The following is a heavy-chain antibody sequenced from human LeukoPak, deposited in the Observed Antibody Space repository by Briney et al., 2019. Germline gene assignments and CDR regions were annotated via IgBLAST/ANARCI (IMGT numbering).Heavy chain of an antibody. Sequence: SQTLSLTCTVSGGSITSYYWSWIRQPPGKGLEWLGYVYYSGITNYNPSLNSRVTISADTTKNQFSLKLNSVTAADTAVYYCAREGVSYYDRSGYHYWGQGTLVTVSS. CDR1: GGSITSYY. CDR2: VYYSGIT. J-gene: IGHJ4*02. D-gene: IGHD3-22*01. V-gene: IGHV4-59*01. CDR3: AREGVSYYDRSGYHY.